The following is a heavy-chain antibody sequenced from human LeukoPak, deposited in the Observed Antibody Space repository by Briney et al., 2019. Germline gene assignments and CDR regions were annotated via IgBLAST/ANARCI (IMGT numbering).Heavy chain of an antibody. CDR1: GVSISSTSYY. CDR3: TKGNYYYYMDV. CDR2: SYYSGTT. V-gene: IGHV4-39*01. D-gene: IGHD3-10*01. J-gene: IGHJ6*03. Sequence: SETLSLTCTVSGVSISSTSYYWGWIRQPPGKGLEWIGNSYYSGTTHYDPSLRSRVTISVDTSKNQFSLKLSSVTAADTAVYYCTKGNYYYYMDVWGKGTTVTIS.